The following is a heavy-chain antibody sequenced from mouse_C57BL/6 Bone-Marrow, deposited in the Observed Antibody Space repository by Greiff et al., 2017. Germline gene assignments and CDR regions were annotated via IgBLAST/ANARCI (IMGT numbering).Heavy chain of an antibody. V-gene: IGHV1-55*01. J-gene: IGHJ3*01. CDR3: ARWPSNYPGFAY. Sequence: VQLQQPGAELVKPGASVKMSCKASGYTFTSYWITWVKQRPGQGLEWIGDIYPGSGSTNYNEKFKSKATLTVDTSSSTAYMQLSSLTSEDSAVYYCARWPSNYPGFAYWGQGTLVTVSA. CDR1: GYTFTSYW. D-gene: IGHD2-5*01. CDR2: IYPGSGST.